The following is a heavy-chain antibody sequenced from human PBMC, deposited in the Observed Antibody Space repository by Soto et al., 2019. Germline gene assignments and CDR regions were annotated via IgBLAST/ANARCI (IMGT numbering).Heavy chain of an antibody. D-gene: IGHD5-12*01. J-gene: IGHJ4*02. CDR2: IWYDGSNK. Sequence: GGSLRLSCAASGFTFSSYGMHWVRQAPGKGLEWVAAIWYDGSNKYYGDSVKGRFTISRDNSKNTLYLQMNFLRAEDTAVYYCVRGGGYDDFDYWGQGTLVTVSS. CDR1: GFTFSSYG. V-gene: IGHV3-33*01. CDR3: VRGGGYDDFDY.